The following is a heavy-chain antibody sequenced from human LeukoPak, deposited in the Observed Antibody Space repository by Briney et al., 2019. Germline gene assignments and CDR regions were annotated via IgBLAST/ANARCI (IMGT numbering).Heavy chain of an antibody. CDR2: IIPIFGTA. CDR3: ARLINSGDDNRGWFDP. V-gene: IGHV1-69*13. D-gene: IGHD5-12*01. Sequence: SVKVSCKASGGTFSNYAISWVRQAPGQGLECMGGIIPIFGTANYAQKFQGRITITADESTSTAYMEMNSLRSEDTAVYYCARLINSGDDNRGWFDPWGQGTLVTVSS. CDR1: GGTFSNYA. J-gene: IGHJ5*02.